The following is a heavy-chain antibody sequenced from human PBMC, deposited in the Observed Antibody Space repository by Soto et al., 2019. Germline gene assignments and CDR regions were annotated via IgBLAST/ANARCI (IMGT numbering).Heavy chain of an antibody. V-gene: IGHV2-5*02. CDR1: GFSFSADGVG. D-gene: IGHD2-2*01. J-gene: IGHJ3*01. CDR3: AHAYGGTSWPNDAFDV. Sequence: QITLKESGPTLVKPTQTLTLTCIFSGFSFSADGVGVGWIRQPPGKALEWLALIYWDDDTRYRPSLKSRLTITTDTSKNQVVLTMTNMDPVDTGTYYCAHAYGGTSWPNDAFDVWGQGTVVTVSS. CDR2: IYWDDDT.